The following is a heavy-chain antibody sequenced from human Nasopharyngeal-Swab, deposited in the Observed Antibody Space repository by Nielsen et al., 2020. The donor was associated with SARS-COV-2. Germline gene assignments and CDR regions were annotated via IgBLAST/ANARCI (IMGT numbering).Heavy chain of an antibody. CDR2: VDPSDSYT. CDR1: GYSFSNYW. J-gene: IGHJ3*02. D-gene: IGHD3-10*01. V-gene: IGHV5-10-1*01. Sequence: GGSLRLSCEGSGYSFSNYWISWVRQVPGKGLAWMGKVDPSDSYTDYRPSLRGHVTISVDRSISTAYLQWSSLKASDTAMYYCARQYQNYFGSGDYHGAFDIWGQGTMVTVSS. CDR3: ARQYQNYFGSGDYHGAFDI.